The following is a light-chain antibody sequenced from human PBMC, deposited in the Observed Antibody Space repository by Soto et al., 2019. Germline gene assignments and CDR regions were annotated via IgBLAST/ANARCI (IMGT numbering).Light chain of an antibody. CDR3: QQRSSWPIT. CDR1: QSVSRY. V-gene: IGKV3-11*01. J-gene: IGKJ5*01. Sequence: EIVLAQSPATLSLSPRERATLSCRASQSVSRYLAWYQQKPGQAPRLLIYDASDRATGIPARFSGSGSVTDFTLTISSLEPEDFAVYYCQQRSSWPITFGQGTRLEIK. CDR2: DAS.